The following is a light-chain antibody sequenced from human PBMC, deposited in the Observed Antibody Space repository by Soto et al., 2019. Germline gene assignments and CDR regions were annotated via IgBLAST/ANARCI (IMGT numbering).Light chain of an antibody. CDR2: ATS. CDR3: QQSYSSPYT. CDR1: QTISTS. J-gene: IGKJ2*01. Sequence: DIQMTQSPSSLTASVGDRVTITCRASQTISTSLNWYQQKPGRAPNLLIYATSRLQSGVPSRFSVSGSGTDFTLTINSLQPEDFATYYCQQSYSSPYTLGQGTKREIK. V-gene: IGKV1-39*01.